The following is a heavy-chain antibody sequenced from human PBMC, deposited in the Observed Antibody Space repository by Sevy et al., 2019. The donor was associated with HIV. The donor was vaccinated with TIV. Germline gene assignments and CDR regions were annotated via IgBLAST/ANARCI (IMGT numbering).Heavy chain of an antibody. CDR2: IDHSGRS. Sequence: SETLSLTCAVYGESFSNYYWSWIRLSPGKGLEWIGEIDHSGRSDYTPSPKSRVTMSVDTSKNQFSLKLTSVTAADTAVYYCARGPKPLRSDYGDYRGVGYYFDSWGQGTLVTVSS. D-gene: IGHD4-17*01. CDR1: GESFSNYY. CDR3: ARGPKPLRSDYGDYRGVGYYFDS. J-gene: IGHJ4*02. V-gene: IGHV4-34*01.